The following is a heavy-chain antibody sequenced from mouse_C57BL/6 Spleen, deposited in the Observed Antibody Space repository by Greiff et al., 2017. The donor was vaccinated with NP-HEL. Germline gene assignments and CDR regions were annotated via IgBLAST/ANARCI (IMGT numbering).Heavy chain of an antibody. V-gene: IGHV3-8*01. CDR2: ISYSGST. CDR3: ARGDYYGSSYEWYFDV. J-gene: IGHJ1*03. Sequence: VQLKESGPGLAKPSQTLSLTCSVTRYSITSDYWNWIRKFPGNKLEYMGYISYSGSTYYNPSLKSRISITRDTSKNQYYLQLNSVTTEDTATYYCARGDYYGSSYEWYFDVWGTGTTVTVSS. D-gene: IGHD1-1*01. CDR1: RYSITSDY.